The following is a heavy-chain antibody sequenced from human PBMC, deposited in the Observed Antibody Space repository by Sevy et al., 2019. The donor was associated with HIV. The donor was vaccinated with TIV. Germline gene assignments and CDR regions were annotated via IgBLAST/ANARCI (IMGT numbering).Heavy chain of an antibody. CDR1: GFTFSDYY. CDR2: ISNSGSTI. V-gene: IGHV3-11*01. CDR3: ARAITGTTFPYYGMDV. Sequence: GGSLRLSCAASGFTFSDYYMSWISQAPGKGLEWVSYISNSGSTIYYADSVKGRFTISRDNAKNSLYLQMNSLRAEDTAVYYCARAITGTTFPYYGMDVWGQGTTVTVSS. J-gene: IGHJ6*01. D-gene: IGHD1-7*01.